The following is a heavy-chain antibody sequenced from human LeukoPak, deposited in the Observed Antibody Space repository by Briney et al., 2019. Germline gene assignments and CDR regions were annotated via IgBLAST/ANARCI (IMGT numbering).Heavy chain of an antibody. V-gene: IGHV3-21*04. CDR1: RFTFSGYS. Sequence: GGSLRLSCVASRFTFSGYSMNWVRQAPGKGLEWVSSISSSSSDIYYADSVKGRFTISRDNARDSLYLQMNSLRAEDTAVYYCAKDLATVTTKGDYWGQGTLVTVSS. CDR3: AKDLATVTTKGDY. D-gene: IGHD4-17*01. CDR2: ISSSSSDI. J-gene: IGHJ4*02.